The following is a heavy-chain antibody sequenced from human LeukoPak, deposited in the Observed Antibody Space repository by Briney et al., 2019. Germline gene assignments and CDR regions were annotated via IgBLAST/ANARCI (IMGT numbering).Heavy chain of an antibody. CDR2: ITRSGGNT. Sequence: PGGSLRLSCAASGFTFSSQAMSWVRQAPGKGLEWVSAITRSGGNTYYADSVKGHFTISRDNSKNTLYLQMNSLRAEDTAVYYCAKDRSSVGAIDYWGQGTLVTVSS. CDR1: GFTFSSQA. D-gene: IGHD1-26*01. J-gene: IGHJ4*02. V-gene: IGHV3-23*01. CDR3: AKDRSSVGAIDY.